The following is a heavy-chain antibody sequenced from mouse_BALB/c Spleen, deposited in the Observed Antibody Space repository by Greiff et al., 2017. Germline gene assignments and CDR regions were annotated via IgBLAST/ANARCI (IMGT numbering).Heavy chain of an antibody. Sequence: EVHLVESGGGLVQPGGSRKLSCAASGFTFSSFGMHWVRQAPEKGLEWVAYISSVSSTIYYADTVKGRFTISRDNPKNTLFLQMTSLRSEDTAMYYCARYGNYEGFAYWGQGTLVTVSA. V-gene: IGHV5-17*02. CDR3: ARYGNYEGFAY. CDR2: ISSVSSTI. D-gene: IGHD2-1*01. J-gene: IGHJ3*01. CDR1: GFTFSSFG.